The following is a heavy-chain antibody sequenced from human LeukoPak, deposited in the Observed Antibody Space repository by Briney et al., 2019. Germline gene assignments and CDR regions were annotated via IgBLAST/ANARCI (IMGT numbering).Heavy chain of an antibody. CDR2: ISYDGSNK. D-gene: IGHD5-12*01. J-gene: IGHJ4*02. CDR1: GFTFSTYA. V-gene: IGHV3-30-3*01. CDR3: ASGSGFDCNF. Sequence: HGRSLRLSCAASGFTFSTYAMHWVRQAPGKGLEWVAVISYDGSNKNYADSVKGRFTISRDNSKNTLYLQMNSLRAEDTAVYYCASGSGFDCNFWGQGSLVTVSS.